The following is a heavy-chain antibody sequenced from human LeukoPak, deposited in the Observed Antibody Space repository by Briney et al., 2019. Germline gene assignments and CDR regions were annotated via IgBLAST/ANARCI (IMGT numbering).Heavy chain of an antibody. CDR1: GGSISSYY. CDR2: IYYSGST. Sequence: SETLSLTCTVSGGSISSYYWSWIRQPPGKGLEWIGYIYYSGSTNYNPSLKSRVTISVDTSKNQFSLKLSSVTAADTAVYYCARVGDGYNHKNFDYWGQGTLVTVSS. J-gene: IGHJ4*02. D-gene: IGHD5-24*01. CDR3: ARVGDGYNHKNFDY. V-gene: IGHV4-59*01.